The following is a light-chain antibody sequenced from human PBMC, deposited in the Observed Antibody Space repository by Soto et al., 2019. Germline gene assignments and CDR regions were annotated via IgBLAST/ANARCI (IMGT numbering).Light chain of an antibody. Sequence: DIQMTHTPSSVSASAVGRVPSTSRASQGISSWLAWYQQKPGKAPKLLIYDESSLQSGAPSRFSGSGSGTDFTLTISSLEPEDIATYYREQYENLPSVGEGTRLEIK. CDR2: DES. V-gene: IGKV1D-12*01. J-gene: IGKJ5*01. CDR1: QGISSW. CDR3: EQYENLPS.